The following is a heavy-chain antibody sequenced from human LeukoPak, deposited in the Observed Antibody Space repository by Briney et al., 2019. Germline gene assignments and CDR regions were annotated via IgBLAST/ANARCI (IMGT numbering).Heavy chain of an antibody. V-gene: IGHV3-9*01. CDR2: ISWNGGSI. CDR3: AKDSYDSSGYYFDY. J-gene: IGHJ4*02. D-gene: IGHD3-22*01. CDR1: GFTFDDYA. Sequence: GGSLRLSCAASGFTFDDYAMHWVRQAPGKGLEWVSGISWNGGSIGYADSVKGRFTISRDNAKNSLYLQMSSLRAEDTALYYCAKDSYDSSGYYFDYWGQGTLVTVSS.